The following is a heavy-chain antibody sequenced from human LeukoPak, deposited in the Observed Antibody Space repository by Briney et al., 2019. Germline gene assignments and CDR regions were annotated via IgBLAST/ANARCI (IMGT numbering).Heavy chain of an antibody. CDR2: IYYSGST. CDR1: GGSISSYY. J-gene: IGHJ6*02. CDR3: ARNQQHGGNYYYYGMDV. Sequence: SETLSLTCTVSGGSISSYYWSWIRQPPGKGLEWIGYIYYSGSTNYNPSLKSRVTISVDTSKNQFSLKLSSVTAADTAVYYCARNQQHGGNYYYYGMDVWGQGTTVTVSS. V-gene: IGHV4-59*01. D-gene: IGHD4-23*01.